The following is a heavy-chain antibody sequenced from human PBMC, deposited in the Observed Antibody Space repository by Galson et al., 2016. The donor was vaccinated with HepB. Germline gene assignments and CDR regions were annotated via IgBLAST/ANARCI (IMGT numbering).Heavy chain of an antibody. Sequence: SLRLSCAASGFIFSDYAMIWVRRAPGKGLEWVAAISYHGDNQFYADSVRGRFTISRDNSGNTVLLQMNSLSADDTALYYCTRDRRDSDGIYYGVLEDWGQGALVSVSS. V-gene: IGHV3-30*04. CDR2: ISYHGDNQ. CDR3: TRDRRDSDGIYYGVLED. D-gene: IGHD5-18*01. CDR1: GFIFSDYA. J-gene: IGHJ4*02.